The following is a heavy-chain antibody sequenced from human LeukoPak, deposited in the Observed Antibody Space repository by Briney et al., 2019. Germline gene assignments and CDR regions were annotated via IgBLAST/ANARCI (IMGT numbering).Heavy chain of an antibody. CDR1: GFPFVDSG. J-gene: IGHJ4*02. CDR2: VSWNGAYT. V-gene: IGHV3-20*04. CDR3: GRRKGPYGSGTYYDS. D-gene: IGHD3-10*01. Sequence: PGGSLRLSCAAPGFPFVDSGMSWVRLAPGKGLEWVSGVSWNGAYTEYADSVRGRFTISRDNAKKSLYLQMNSLRIDDTALYYCGRRKGPYGSGTYYDSWGQGTLVSVSS.